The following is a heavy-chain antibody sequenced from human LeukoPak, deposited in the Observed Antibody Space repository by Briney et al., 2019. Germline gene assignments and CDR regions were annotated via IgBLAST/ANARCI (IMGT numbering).Heavy chain of an antibody. D-gene: IGHD2-2*01. CDR1: GYTFTNYG. V-gene: IGHV1-18*01. Sequence: ASVKVSCKASGYTFTNYGVSWVRQAPGQGLEWMGWINAYNGDTHYAQNLQGRLTMTTDTSTSMAFMELRSLRPDDTAVYFCARWGLVAPGTYYYYYMDVWGRGATVTVSS. CDR2: INAYNGDT. CDR3: ARWGLVAPGTYYYYYMDV. J-gene: IGHJ6*03.